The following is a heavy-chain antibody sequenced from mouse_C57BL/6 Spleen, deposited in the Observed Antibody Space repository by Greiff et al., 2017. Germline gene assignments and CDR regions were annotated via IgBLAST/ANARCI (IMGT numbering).Heavy chain of an antibody. J-gene: IGHJ4*01. CDR3: ARTGDGYYAGVDY. Sequence: VQLQESGAELVKPGASVKMSCKASGYTFTSYWITWVKQRPGQGLEWIGDIYPGSGSTNYNEKFKSKATLTVDTSSSTAYMQLSSLTSEDSAVYYCARTGDGYYAGVDYWGQGTSVTVSS. D-gene: IGHD2-3*01. CDR2: IYPGSGST. V-gene: IGHV1-55*01. CDR1: GYTFTSYW.